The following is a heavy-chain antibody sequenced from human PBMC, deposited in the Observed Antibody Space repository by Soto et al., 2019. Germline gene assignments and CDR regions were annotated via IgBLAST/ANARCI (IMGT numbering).Heavy chain of an antibody. D-gene: IGHD6-19*01. V-gene: IGHV6-1*01. Sequence: SQTLSLTCAISVASVSSNSAAWNWIRQSPSRGLEWLGRTYYRSKWYNDYAVSVKSRITINPDTSNNQFSLQLNSVTPEDTAVYYCARGNRAGYYYYYGMDVWGQGTTVTVSS. CDR2: TYYRSKWYN. CDR1: VASVSSNSAA. CDR3: ARGNRAGYYYYYGMDV. J-gene: IGHJ6*02.